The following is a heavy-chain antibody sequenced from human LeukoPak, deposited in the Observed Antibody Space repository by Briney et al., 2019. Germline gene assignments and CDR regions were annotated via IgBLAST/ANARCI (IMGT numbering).Heavy chain of an antibody. V-gene: IGHV1-2*02. CDR1: GYTFTGYY. Sequence: GASVKVSCKASGYTFTGYYMHWVRQAPGQGLEWMGWINPNSGGTNYAQKLQGRVTMTTDTSTSTAYMELRSLRSDDTAVYYCAIHYDFWSGYSYFQHWGQGTLVTVSS. J-gene: IGHJ1*01. CDR3: AIHYDFWSGYSYFQH. CDR2: INPNSGGT. D-gene: IGHD3-3*01.